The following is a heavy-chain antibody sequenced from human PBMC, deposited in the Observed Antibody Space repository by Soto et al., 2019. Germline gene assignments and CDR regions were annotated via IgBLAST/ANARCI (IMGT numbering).Heavy chain of an antibody. J-gene: IGHJ1*01. Sequence: QVQLVESGGGVVQPGRSLRLSCAASGFTFSSYGMHWVRQAPGKGLEWVAVISYDGSNKYYADSVKGRFTISRDNSKNTLYLQMNSLRAEDTAVYYCAKDSHGDYGYFQHWGQGTLVTVSS. CDR2: ISYDGSNK. CDR3: AKDSHGDYGYFQH. CDR1: GFTFSSYG. D-gene: IGHD4-17*01. V-gene: IGHV3-30*18.